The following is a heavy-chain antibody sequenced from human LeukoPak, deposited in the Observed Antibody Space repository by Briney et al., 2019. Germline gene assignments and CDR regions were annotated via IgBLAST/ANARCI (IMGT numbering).Heavy chain of an antibody. CDR2: IYYSGST. D-gene: IGHD3-10*01. CDR3: ARLGNYYGSGSYKPNYYYYYGMDV. CDR1: GGSISSYY. J-gene: IGHJ6*02. Sequence: PSETLSLSCTVSGGSISSYYWSWIRQPPGKGLEWIGYIYYSGSTNYNPSLKSRVTISVDTSKNQFSLKLSSVTAADTAVYYCARLGNYYGSGSYKPNYYYYYGMDVWGQGTTVTVSS. V-gene: IGHV4-59*08.